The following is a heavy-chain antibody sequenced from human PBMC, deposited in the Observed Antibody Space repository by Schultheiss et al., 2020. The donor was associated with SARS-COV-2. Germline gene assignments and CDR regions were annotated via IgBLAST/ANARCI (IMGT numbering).Heavy chain of an antibody. J-gene: IGHJ5*02. CDR1: GGSISSYY. V-gene: IGHV4-4*07. CDR3: ARDRYGSGYSDESERSS. Sequence: SETLSLTCTVSGGSISSYYWSWIRQPAGKGLEWIGRIYTSGSTNYNPSLKSRVTISVDTSKNQFSLKLSSVTAADTAVYYCARDRYGSGYSDESERSSWGQGTLVTVSS. CDR2: IYTSGST. D-gene: IGHD3-10*01.